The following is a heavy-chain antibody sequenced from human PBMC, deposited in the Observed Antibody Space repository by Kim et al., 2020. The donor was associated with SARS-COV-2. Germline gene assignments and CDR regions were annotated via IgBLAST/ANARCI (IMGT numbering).Heavy chain of an antibody. CDR2: ISSSSSYI. D-gene: IGHD3-10*01. Sequence: GGSLRLSCAASGFTFSSYSMNWVRQAPGKGLEWVSSISSSSSYIYYADSVKGRFTISRDNAKNSLYLQMNSLRAEDTAVYYCATTYGSRPYYYYGMDVWGQGTTVTVSS. V-gene: IGHV3-21*01. CDR1: GFTFSSYS. J-gene: IGHJ6*02. CDR3: ATTYGSRPYYYYGMDV.